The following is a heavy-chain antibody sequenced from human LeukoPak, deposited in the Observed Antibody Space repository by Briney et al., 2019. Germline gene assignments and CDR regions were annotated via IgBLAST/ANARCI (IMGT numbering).Heavy chain of an antibody. CDR1: GYTFTSYD. J-gene: IGHJ4*02. CDR3: ARVPAATHYSYYFDY. CDR2: MNPNSGNT. Sequence: GASVKVSCKASGYTFTSYDINWVRQATGQGLEWMGWMNPNSGNTGYAQRLQGRATITRNTSISTAYMELSRLRYKETTVYYCARVPAATHYSYYFDYWGQGTLVTVSS. V-gene: IGHV1-8*03. D-gene: IGHD2-2*01.